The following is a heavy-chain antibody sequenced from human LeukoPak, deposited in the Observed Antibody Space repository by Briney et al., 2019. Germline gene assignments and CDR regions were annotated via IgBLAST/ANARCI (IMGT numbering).Heavy chain of an antibody. CDR2: IKEDGSEK. J-gene: IGHJ3*02. CDR1: GFTFSTYW. D-gene: IGHD1-26*01. Sequence: GGSLRLSCAASGFTFSTYWMSWVRQAPGKGLECVANIKEDGSEKYYVDSVKGRFTISRDNSKNTLYLQMNSLRAEDTAVYFCARGYLHAFDIWGQGTMVTVSS. CDR3: ARGYLHAFDI. V-gene: IGHV3-7*01.